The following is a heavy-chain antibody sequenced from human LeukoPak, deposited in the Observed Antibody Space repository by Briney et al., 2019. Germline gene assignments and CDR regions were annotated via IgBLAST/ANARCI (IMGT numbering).Heavy chain of an antibody. V-gene: IGHV4-39*01. D-gene: IGHD3-3*01. CDR3: ARQYSYYDFWSGYRPNWFDP. Sequence: PSETLSLTCSVSGGSISGYYWTWIRQPPGKGLEWIGSIYYSGSTYYNPSLKSRVTISVDTSKNQFSLKLSSVTAADTAVYYCARQYSYYDFWSGYRPNWFDPWGQGTLVTVSS. CDR1: GGSISGYY. J-gene: IGHJ5*02. CDR2: IYYSGST.